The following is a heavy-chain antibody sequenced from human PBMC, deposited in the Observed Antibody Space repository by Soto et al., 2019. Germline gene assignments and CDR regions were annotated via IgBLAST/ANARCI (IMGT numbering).Heavy chain of an antibody. J-gene: IGHJ5*01. V-gene: IGHV4-4*02. CDR1: GAPISTGNW. CDR2: IYHGGNT. CDR3: ARHSAYYYDSSAYYDS. Sequence: QVHLQESGPGLVQSSGTLSLTCGVSGAPISTGNWWTWVRQPPGKGLEGIGEIYHGGNTNYRPSLKSRGTISADKAKHLFSLRLSSVTAADTAVYYCARHSAYYYDSSAYYDSWGQGALVTVSS. D-gene: IGHD3-22*01.